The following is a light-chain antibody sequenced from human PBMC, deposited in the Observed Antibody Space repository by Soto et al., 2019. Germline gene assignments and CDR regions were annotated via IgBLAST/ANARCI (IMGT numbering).Light chain of an antibody. CDR1: SGHSSYA. CDR2: LDSDGSH. CDR3: QTWGTGIHVV. J-gene: IGLJ2*01. V-gene: IGLV4-69*01. Sequence: QPVLTQSPSASASLGASVKLTCTLSSGHSSYAIAWHQQQPEKGPRYLMKLDSDGSHTKGDAIPDRFSGSSSGAERYLTIASLHSEDEADYYCQTWGTGIHVVFGGGTQLTVL.